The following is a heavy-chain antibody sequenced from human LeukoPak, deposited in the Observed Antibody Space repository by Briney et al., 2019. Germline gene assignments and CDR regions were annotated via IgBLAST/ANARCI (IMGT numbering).Heavy chain of an antibody. Sequence: GGSLRLSCAASGFTFSDYYMSWIRQAPGKGLEWVSYISSTGNTIYSADSVKGRFTISRDNAKNSLYLQMNSLRAEDTAVYYCARGLSSSWKYYFDYWGQGTLVTVSS. J-gene: IGHJ4*02. CDR1: GFTFSDYY. CDR3: ARGLSSSWKYYFDY. D-gene: IGHD6-13*01. V-gene: IGHV3-11*01. CDR2: ISSTGNTI.